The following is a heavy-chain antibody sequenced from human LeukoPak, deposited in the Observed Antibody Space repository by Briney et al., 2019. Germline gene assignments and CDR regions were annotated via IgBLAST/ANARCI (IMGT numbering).Heavy chain of an antibody. CDR1: GDTFTSYA. J-gene: IGHJ6*03. Sequence: GASVKLSCTASGDTFTSYAISWVRQAPGQGLEWMGGIIPIFGTANYAQKFQGRVTITADESTSTAYMELSSLRSEDTAVYYCESSVPGYQLYCYFMDVWGKGTTVTVSS. CDR2: IIPIFGTA. CDR3: ESSVPGYQLYCYFMDV. V-gene: IGHV1-69*13. D-gene: IGHD2-2*01.